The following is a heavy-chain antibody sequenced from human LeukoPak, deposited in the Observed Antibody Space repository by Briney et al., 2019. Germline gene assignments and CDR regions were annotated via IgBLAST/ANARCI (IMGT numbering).Heavy chain of an antibody. D-gene: IGHD6-19*01. Sequence: GASVKVSCKASGYTFSSYDINWVRQATGQGLEWMGWMNPNSGNTGCAQKFQGRLNMTRNTSISTAYMELSSLRSEDTAVYYCARRVGSGWPVQHWGQGTLVTVSS. J-gene: IGHJ1*01. CDR2: MNPNSGNT. V-gene: IGHV1-8*01. CDR3: ARRVGSGWPVQH. CDR1: GYTFSSYD.